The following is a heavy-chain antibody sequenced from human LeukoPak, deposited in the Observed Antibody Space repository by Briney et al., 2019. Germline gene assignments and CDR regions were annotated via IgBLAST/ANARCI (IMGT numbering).Heavy chain of an antibody. CDR3: AGTGGDYVIAGYDY. J-gene: IGHJ4*02. CDR2: INHSGST. CDR1: GGSFSGYY. D-gene: IGHD2-21*01. V-gene: IGHV4-34*01. Sequence: KPSETLSLTCAVYGGSFSGYYWSWIRQPPGKGLEWIGEINHSGSTSYNPSLKSRVTISVDTSKNQFSLKLSSVTAADTAVYYCAGTGGDYVIAGYDYWGQGTLVTVSS.